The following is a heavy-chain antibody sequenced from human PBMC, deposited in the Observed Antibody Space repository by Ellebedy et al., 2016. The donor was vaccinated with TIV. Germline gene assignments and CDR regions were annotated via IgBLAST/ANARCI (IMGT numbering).Heavy chain of an antibody. Sequence: ASVKVSCXASRYTFTGYYMHWVRQAPGQGLEWMGWINPNSGGTNYAQKFQGRVTVTRDTSISTAYMELNRLKSDDTAVNYCARVYGDNLRGYFDYWGPGTLITVSS. V-gene: IGHV1-2*02. J-gene: IGHJ4*02. CDR2: INPNSGGT. CDR3: ARVYGDNLRGYFDY. D-gene: IGHD4-17*01. CDR1: RYTFTGYY.